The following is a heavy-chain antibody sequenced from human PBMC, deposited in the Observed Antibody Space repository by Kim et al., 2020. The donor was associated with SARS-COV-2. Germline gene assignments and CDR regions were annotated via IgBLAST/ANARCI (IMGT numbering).Heavy chain of an antibody. CDR2: T. CDR3: ARVRTRYFDY. J-gene: IGHJ4*02. Sequence: TSYADSVKGRFTIPRDNAKNTLYLQMNSLRAEDTAVYYCARVRTRYFDYWGQGTLVTVSS. V-gene: IGHV3-74*01. D-gene: IGHD1-1*01.